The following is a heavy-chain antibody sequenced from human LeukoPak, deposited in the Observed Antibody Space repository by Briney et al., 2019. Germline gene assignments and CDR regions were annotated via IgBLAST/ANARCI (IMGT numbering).Heavy chain of an antibody. V-gene: IGHV3-48*01. Sequence: GGSLRLSCVASGFIFGYYDMDWVRQAPGKGLEWISYISSSRSIMYYADSVLGRFTVSRDNAENTLYLQMNSLRGDDTAVYYCARHNQGSPDYWGQGTLVTVSS. CDR3: ARHNQGSPDY. CDR1: GFIFGYYD. CDR2: ISSSRSIM. J-gene: IGHJ4*02.